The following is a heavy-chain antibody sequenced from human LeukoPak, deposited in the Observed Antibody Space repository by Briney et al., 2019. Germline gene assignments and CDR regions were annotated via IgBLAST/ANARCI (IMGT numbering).Heavy chain of an antibody. V-gene: IGHV3-23*01. CDR2: ISGTAGST. Sequence: AGGSLRLSCAVSGITFSSFAMNWVRQAPGKGLEWVSGISGTAGSTYYADSVKGRFTISRDNSKNTLYLLMSSLRVDDTAVYYCAKETSMQLWNYYYFDYWGQGALVTVYS. J-gene: IGHJ4*02. CDR3: AKETSMQLWNYYYFDY. CDR1: GITFSSFA. D-gene: IGHD5-18*01.